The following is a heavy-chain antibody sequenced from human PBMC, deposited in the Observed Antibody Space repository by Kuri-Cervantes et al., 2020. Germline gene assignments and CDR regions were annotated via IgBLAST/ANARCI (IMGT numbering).Heavy chain of an antibody. Sequence: GSRRPPCPLSGGSLSSYYWSWIRQPPGKGLEWIGFIYYSGRTNYYPSLRSRVTMSVDMSKDQVSLKWSSVTAADTALYYFARGVAARPREGYYFMDVWGKGTTVTVS. CDR2: IYYSGRT. V-gene: IGHV4-59*01. CDR1: GGSLSSYY. J-gene: IGHJ6*03. D-gene: IGHD6-6*01. CDR3: ARGVAARPREGYYFMDV.